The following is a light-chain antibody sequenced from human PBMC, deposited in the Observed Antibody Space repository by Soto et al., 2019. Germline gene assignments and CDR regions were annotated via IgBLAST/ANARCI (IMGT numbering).Light chain of an antibody. J-gene: IGKJ1*01. CDR3: QQSYSSPPT. CDR2: AAS. CDR1: QSISSY. Sequence: DIQMTQSPSSLSASVGDRVTITCRASQSISSYLNWYQQKPGKAPKXMIFAASSLQSGVPSRFSGSRSGPDFTITISSLKPEDFETYYCQQSYSSPPTFGQGTKVDIK. V-gene: IGKV1-39*01.